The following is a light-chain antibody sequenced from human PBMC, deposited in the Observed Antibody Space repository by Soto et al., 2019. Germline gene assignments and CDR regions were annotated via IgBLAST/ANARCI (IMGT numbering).Light chain of an antibody. CDR1: QSVSSSY. CDR3: QQYNDWPLT. Sequence: EIVLTQYPGTLSLYPGERATLSCRASQSVSSSYLAWYQQKPGQAPRLLIYGASSRATGIPDRFSGSGSGTDFTLTISRLEPEDFAVYYCQQYNDWPLTFGGGTKGDIK. V-gene: IGKV3-20*01. CDR2: GAS. J-gene: IGKJ4*01.